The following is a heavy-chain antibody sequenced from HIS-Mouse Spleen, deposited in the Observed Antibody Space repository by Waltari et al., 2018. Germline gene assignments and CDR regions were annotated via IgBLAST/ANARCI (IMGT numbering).Heavy chain of an antibody. J-gene: IGHJ3*02. V-gene: IGHV3-66*01. D-gene: IGHD5-12*01. CDR2: IYSGGST. CDR3: ARSDIVATISAFDI. CDR1: GFTDSRNY. Sequence: ELQLVESGGGLVQPGGSLRLSCTAFGFTDSRNYMIWVRQAPGKGREWVSVIYSGGSTYYADSVKGRFTISRDNSKNTLYLQMNSLRAEDTAVYYCARSDIVATISAFDIWGQGTMVTVSS.